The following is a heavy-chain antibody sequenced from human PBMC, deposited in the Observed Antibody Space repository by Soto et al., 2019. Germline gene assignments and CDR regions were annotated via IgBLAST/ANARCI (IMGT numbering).Heavy chain of an antibody. CDR2: IWYDGSNK. J-gene: IGHJ4*02. CDR1: GFTFSSYG. Sequence: QVQLVESGGGVVQPGRSLRLSCAASGFTFSSYGMHWVRQAPGKGLEWVAVIWYDGSNKYYADSVKGRFTISRDNSKNTLYLQMNHRRAEDTAVCYCARAYWSRTGCYGTLDYWGQGTMVTVSS. CDR3: ARAYWSRTGCYGTLDY. V-gene: IGHV3-33*01. D-gene: IGHD2-2*01.